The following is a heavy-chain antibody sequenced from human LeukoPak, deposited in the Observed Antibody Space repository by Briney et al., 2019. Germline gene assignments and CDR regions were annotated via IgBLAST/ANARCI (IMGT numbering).Heavy chain of an antibody. CDR1: GFTFSKYT. CDR2: ILYDGSNM. V-gene: IGHV3-30-3*01. D-gene: IGHD3-22*01. CDR3: ARNYYDGSGYSFYAH. Sequence: GGSLRLSCAVSGFTFSKYTMFWVRQAPGKGVEWVAVILYDGSNMYHADSVRGRFTISRDNSKNTLYLQMNSLRPEDTATYYCARNYYDGSGYSFYAHWGQGTLVTVSS. J-gene: IGHJ4*02.